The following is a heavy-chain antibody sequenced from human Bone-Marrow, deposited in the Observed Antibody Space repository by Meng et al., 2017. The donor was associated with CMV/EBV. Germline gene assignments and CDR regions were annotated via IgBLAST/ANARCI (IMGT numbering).Heavy chain of an antibody. Sequence: SETLSLTCTVSGDSISSNNWSWIRQPPGKTLEWIGYIHYSGSTNYNPSLKSRVTISVDTSKNQVSLKLNSVSAADTAVYYCARSGYDWGSVVNYGMDVWGQGTTVTVSS. J-gene: IGHJ6*02. CDR3: ARSGYDWGSVVNYGMDV. V-gene: IGHV4-59*01. CDR1: GDSISSNN. D-gene: IGHD5-12*01. CDR2: IHYSGST.